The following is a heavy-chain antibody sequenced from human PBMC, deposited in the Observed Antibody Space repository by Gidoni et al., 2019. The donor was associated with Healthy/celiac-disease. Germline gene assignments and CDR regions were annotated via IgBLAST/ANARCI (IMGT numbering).Heavy chain of an antibody. V-gene: IGHV3-33*01. Sequence: QVQLVESGGGVVQPGRSLRLPCAASGFTFSSYGMHWVRQAPGKGLEWVAVIWYDGSNKYYADSVKGRFTISRDNSKNTLYLQMNSLRAEDTAVYYCAREDSSGWHDAFDIWGQGTMVTVSS. CDR3: AREDSSGWHDAFDI. CDR1: GFTFSSYG. J-gene: IGHJ3*02. CDR2: IWYDGSNK. D-gene: IGHD6-19*01.